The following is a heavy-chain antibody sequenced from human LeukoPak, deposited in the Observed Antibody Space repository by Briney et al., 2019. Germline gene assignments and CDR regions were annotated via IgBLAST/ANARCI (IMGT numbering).Heavy chain of an antibody. CDR2: INPNSGGT. V-gene: IGHV1-2*02. CDR1: GYTFTGYY. Sequence: ASVKVSCKASGYTFTGYYMHWVRQAPGQGLEWMGWINPNSGGTNYAQKFQGRVTMTRDTSISTAYVELSRLRSDDTAVYYCARVGRRITIFGVSKGAFDPWGQGTLVTVSS. D-gene: IGHD3-3*01. CDR3: ARVGRRITIFGVSKGAFDP. J-gene: IGHJ5*02.